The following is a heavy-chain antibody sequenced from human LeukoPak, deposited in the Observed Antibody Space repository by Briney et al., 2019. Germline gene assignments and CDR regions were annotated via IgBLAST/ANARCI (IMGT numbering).Heavy chain of an antibody. D-gene: IGHD6-13*01. V-gene: IGHV4-30-2*01. J-gene: IGHJ2*01. CDR1: GGSISSGSYS. CDR3: ARYSTTWPYWYFNL. Sequence: SETLSLTCAVSGGSISSGSYSWSWIRQPPGKGLEWIGYIPHSGNTYYSPSLKSRVTISVDKSKNQFSLALTSVTAADTAVYYCARYSTTWPYWYFNLWGRGTLVTVSS. CDR2: IPHSGNT.